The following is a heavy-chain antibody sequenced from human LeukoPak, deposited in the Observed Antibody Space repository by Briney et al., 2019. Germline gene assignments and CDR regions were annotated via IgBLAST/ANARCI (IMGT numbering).Heavy chain of an antibody. CDR2: IIPIFGTA. CDR3: ARDESSSYGSGSYSVY. V-gene: IGHV1-69*13. D-gene: IGHD3-10*01. J-gene: IGHJ4*02. CDR1: GYTFTSYG. Sequence: SVKVSCKASGYTFTSYGISWVRQAPGQGLEWMGGIIPIFGTANYAQKFQGRVTITADESTSTAYMELSSLRSEDTAVYYCARDESSSYGSGSYSVYWGQGTLVTVSS.